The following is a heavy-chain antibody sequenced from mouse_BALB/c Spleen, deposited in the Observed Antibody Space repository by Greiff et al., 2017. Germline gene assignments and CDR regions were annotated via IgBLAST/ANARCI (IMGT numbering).Heavy chain of an antibody. Sequence: EVQVVESGGDLVKPGGSLKLSCAASGFTFSSYGMSWVRQTPDKRLEWVATISSGGSYTYYPDSVKGRFTISRDNAKNTLYLQMSSLKSEDTAMYYCARHRMGGNSGFDYWGQGTTLTVSS. CDR2: ISSGGSYT. V-gene: IGHV5-6*01. D-gene: IGHD2-1*01. CDR1: GFTFSSYG. J-gene: IGHJ2*01. CDR3: ARHRMGGNSGFDY.